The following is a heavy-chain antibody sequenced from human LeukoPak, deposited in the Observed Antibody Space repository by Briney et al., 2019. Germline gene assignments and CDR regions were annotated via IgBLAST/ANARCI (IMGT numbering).Heavy chain of an antibody. V-gene: IGHV3-30*03. J-gene: IGHJ4*02. CDR3: VILPRITMVQEDENY. D-gene: IGHD3-10*01. CDR2: ISYDGSNK. Sequence: PGRSLRLSCAASGFTFSSYGMHWVRQAPGKGLEWVAVISYDGSNKYYADSVKGRFTISRDNSKNTLYLQMNSLRAEDTAVYYCVILPRITMVQEDENYWGQGTLVAVSS. CDR1: GFTFSSYG.